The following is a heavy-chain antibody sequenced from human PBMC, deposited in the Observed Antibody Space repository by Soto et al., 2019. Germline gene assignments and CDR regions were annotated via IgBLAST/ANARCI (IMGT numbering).Heavy chain of an antibody. D-gene: IGHD4-17*01. Sequence: SETLSLTCTVSGGSISSSSYYWGWIRQPPGKGLEWIGSIYYSGSTYYNPSLKSRVTISVDTSKNQFSLKLSSVTAADTAVYYCARHDYGDFNWFDPWGQGTLVNVSS. J-gene: IGHJ5*02. CDR1: GGSISSSSYY. CDR3: ARHDYGDFNWFDP. V-gene: IGHV4-39*01. CDR2: IYYSGST.